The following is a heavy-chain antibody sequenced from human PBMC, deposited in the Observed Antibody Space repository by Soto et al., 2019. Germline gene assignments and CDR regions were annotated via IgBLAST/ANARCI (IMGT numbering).Heavy chain of an antibody. CDR2: IYHSGNT. CDR1: GGSIRSGGYS. CDR3: ARVPDR. J-gene: IGHJ5*02. Sequence: TSETLSLTCAVSGGSIRSGGYSWSWIRQPPGKGLEWIGYIYHSGNTYYNPSLKSRVTISVDRSKNQFSLKLSSVTAADTAVYYCARVPDRGGQGTLVTVSS. D-gene: IGHD2-2*01. V-gene: IGHV4-30-2*01.